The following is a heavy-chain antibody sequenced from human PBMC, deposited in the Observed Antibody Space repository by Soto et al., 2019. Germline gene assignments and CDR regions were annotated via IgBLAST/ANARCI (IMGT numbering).Heavy chain of an antibody. CDR3: AKRSPHDY. CDR1: GFSFSSYG. V-gene: IGHV3-30*18. J-gene: IGHJ4*02. D-gene: IGHD6-13*01. Sequence: QVQLVESGGGVVQPGRSLRLSCAASGFSFSSYGMHWVRQAPGKGLEWVAVISYDGSNEYYADSMKGRFTISRDNSKNTVYLQMNSLRADDTAVYYCAKRSPHDYWGQGTLVTVSS. CDR2: ISYDGSNE.